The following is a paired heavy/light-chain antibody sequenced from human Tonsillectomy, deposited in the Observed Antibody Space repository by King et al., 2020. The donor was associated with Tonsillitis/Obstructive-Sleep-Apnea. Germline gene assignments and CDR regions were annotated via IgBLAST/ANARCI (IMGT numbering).Heavy chain of an antibody. D-gene: IGHD1-1*01. V-gene: IGHV3-49*05. CDR3: TRDQLELLGDAFDI. Sequence: EVQLVESGGGLVKPGRSLRLSCTTSGFTFGDYAMTWFRQAPGKGLEWVAFIRSKAFGGTIQYAASVKGRFTISRDDSKSIAYLQMNSLKTEDTAVYYCTRDQLELLGDAFDIWGQGTMVTVSS. CDR1: GFTFGDYA. CDR2: IRSKAFGGTI. J-gene: IGHJ3*02.
Light chain of an antibody. Sequence: QSVLTQPPSVSEAPRQRVTISCSGSSSNIGNNAVNWYQQLPGKAPKLLIYYYDLLPSGVSDRFSGSKSGTSASLAISGLQSEDEADYYCAAWDDSLNGWVFGGGTKLTVL. CDR2: YYD. CDR1: SSNIGNNA. J-gene: IGLJ3*02. CDR3: AAWDDSLNGWV. V-gene: IGLV1-36*01.